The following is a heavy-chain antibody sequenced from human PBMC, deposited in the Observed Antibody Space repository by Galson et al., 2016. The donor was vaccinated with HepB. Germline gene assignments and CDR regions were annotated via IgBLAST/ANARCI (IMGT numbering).Heavy chain of an antibody. D-gene: IGHD5-12*01. Sequence: TLSLTCTVSGGSLSSGHYYWSWMRQPAGKGLEWIGRISTSGSPNYNPSPTSRVTMSVDTSKNQFSLKLSSVTAADTAVYYCARDVVNGGYDSSDYWGQGTLVTVSS. J-gene: IGHJ4*02. V-gene: IGHV4-61*02. CDR1: GGSLSSGHYY. CDR3: ARDVVNGGYDSSDY. CDR2: ISTSGSP.